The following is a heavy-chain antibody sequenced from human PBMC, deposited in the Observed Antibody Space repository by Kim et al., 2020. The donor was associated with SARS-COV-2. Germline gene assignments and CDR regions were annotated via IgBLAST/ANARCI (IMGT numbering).Heavy chain of an antibody. Sequence: SETLSLTCTVSGGSISSGDYYWSWIRQPPGKGLEWIGYIYYSGSTYYNPSLESRVTISIDTSKNQFSLHLNSVTAADTAIYHCARIPARRGTVPTKCAFDIWGQGAMVPVSS. D-gene: IGHD4-4*01. CDR2: IYYSGST. CDR3: ARIPARRGTVPTKCAFDI. V-gene: IGHV4-30-4*01. J-gene: IGHJ3*02. CDR1: GGSISSGDYY.